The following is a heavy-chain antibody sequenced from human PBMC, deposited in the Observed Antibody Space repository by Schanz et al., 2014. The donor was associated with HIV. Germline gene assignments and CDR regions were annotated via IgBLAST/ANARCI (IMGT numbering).Heavy chain of an antibody. V-gene: IGHV3-9*01. D-gene: IGHD1-1*01. CDR2: ISWNSGSI. CDR3: ADAPVERGYYYYGMDV. CDR1: GFTFDEYA. J-gene: IGHJ6*02. Sequence: EVQLVESGGGLVQPGRSLRLSCAASGFTFDEYAMHWVRQAPGKGLEWVSSISWNSGSIDYADSAKGRFTISRDNAKNSLYLQMNSLRAEDTAVYYCADAPVERGYYYYGMDVWGQGTTVTVSS.